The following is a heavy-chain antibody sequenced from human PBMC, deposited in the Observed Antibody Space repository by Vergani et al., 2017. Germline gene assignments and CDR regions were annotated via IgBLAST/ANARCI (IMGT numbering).Heavy chain of an antibody. Sequence: EVQLVQSGTEVKKPGATVRISCKVEGYSFSSSYMHWLRQAPGKGLEWMGRVDPEDGKTTYAEKFQGRINITADTSTDTAYMDLSSLTSQDTAVYYCATQPPLQDFWGQGTLVSVSS. J-gene: IGHJ4*02. CDR1: GYSFSSSY. CDR2: VDPEDGKT. V-gene: IGHV1-69-2*01. CDR3: ATQPPLQDF.